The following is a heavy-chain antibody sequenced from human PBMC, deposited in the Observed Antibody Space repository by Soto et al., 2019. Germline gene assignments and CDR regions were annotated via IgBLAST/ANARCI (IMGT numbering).Heavy chain of an antibody. CDR1: GGSFSGYY. CDR3: ASDPYYDFWRSGFDP. J-gene: IGHJ5*02. Sequence: PSETLSLTCAVYGGSFSGYYWSWIRQPPGKGLEWIGEINHSGSTNYNPSLKSRVTISVDTSKNQFSLKLSSVTAADTAVYYCASDPYYDFWRSGFDPWGQGTLVTVSS. V-gene: IGHV4-34*01. D-gene: IGHD3-3*01. CDR2: INHSGST.